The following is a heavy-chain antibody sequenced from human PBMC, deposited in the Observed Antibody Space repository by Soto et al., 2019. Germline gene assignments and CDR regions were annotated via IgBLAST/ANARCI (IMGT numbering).Heavy chain of an antibody. Sequence: QVQLVQSGAEVKKPGSSVKVSCKASGGTFSRYAISWVRQAPGQGLEWMGGIIPIFGTANYAQRFQGRVTITADESTSTAYMELSSLRSEDTAVYYCARAPVHDYGDNQFDYWGQGTLVTVSS. V-gene: IGHV1-69*12. J-gene: IGHJ4*02. CDR3: ARAPVHDYGDNQFDY. CDR2: IIPIFGTA. CDR1: GGTFSRYA. D-gene: IGHD4-17*01.